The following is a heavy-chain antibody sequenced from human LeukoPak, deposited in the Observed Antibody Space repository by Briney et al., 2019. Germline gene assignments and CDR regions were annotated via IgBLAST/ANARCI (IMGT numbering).Heavy chain of an antibody. CDR1: GFTFSDYY. D-gene: IGHD6-19*01. CDR2: ISSSGSAI. J-gene: IGHJ4*02. Sequence: GGSLRLSCAVSGFTFSDYYMSWIRQAPGKGLEWVSYISSSGSAIYYADSVNGRFTISRDNAKNSLYLQMNSLRAEDTAVYYCARRVSGWDTLDYWGQGTLVTVSS. V-gene: IGHV3-11*04. CDR3: ARRVSGWDTLDY.